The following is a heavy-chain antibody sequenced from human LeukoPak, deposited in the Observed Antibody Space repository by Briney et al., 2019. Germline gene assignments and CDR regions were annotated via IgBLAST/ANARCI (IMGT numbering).Heavy chain of an antibody. CDR1: GYTLTELS. Sequence: ASVKVSCKVSGYTLTELSMHWVRQAPGKGLEWMGGFDPEDGETIYAQKFQGRATMTEDTSTDTAYMELSSLRSEDTAVYYCATVGYYGSGSEKFDPWGQGTLVTVSS. D-gene: IGHD3-10*01. CDR2: FDPEDGET. J-gene: IGHJ5*02. V-gene: IGHV1-24*01. CDR3: ATVGYYGSGSEKFDP.